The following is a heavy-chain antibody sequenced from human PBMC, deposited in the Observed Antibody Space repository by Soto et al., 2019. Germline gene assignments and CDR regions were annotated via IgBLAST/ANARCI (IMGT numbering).Heavy chain of an antibody. CDR1: GYSFTDYH. J-gene: IGHJ6*02. D-gene: IGHD2-8*01. CDR2: INPKSGGT. Sequence: GASVKVSCKASGYSFTDYHIHWVRQAPGQGLEWLGRINPKSGGTSTSQKFQGWVTMTTDTSISTASMELTRLTSDDTAIYYCSRGDSTDCSNGVCSFFYNHDMDVWGQGTTVTVSS. V-gene: IGHV1-2*04. CDR3: SRGDSTDCSNGVCSFFYNHDMDV.